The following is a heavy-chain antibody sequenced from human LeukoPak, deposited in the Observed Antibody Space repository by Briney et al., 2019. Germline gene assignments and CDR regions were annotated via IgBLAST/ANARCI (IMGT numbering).Heavy chain of an antibody. CDR3: ARNRAYYDSSGYQGWFDA. CDR2: IYYSGST. CDR1: GGSISSHY. V-gene: IGHV4-59*11. J-gene: IGHJ5*02. Sequence: SETLSLTCTVSGGSISSHYWSWIRQPPGKGLEWIGYIYYSGSTNYNPSLKSRVTISVDTSKNQFSLKLSSVTAADPAVYYCARNRAYYDSSGYQGWFDAWGKGTLVTVSS. D-gene: IGHD3-22*01.